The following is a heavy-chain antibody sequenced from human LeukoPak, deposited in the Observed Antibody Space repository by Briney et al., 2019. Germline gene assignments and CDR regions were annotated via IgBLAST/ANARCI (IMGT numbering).Heavy chain of an antibody. Sequence: PSETLSLTCAVSGVSFDDYYWSWVRQTPGKGLEWIGEINHIGYTNDSPSLKSRVTLSIDTSRKQFSLNLGSVTAADTGIYYCTRMTAGHDYWGQGTLVTVSS. J-gene: IGHJ4*02. CDR2: INHIGYT. CDR1: GVSFDDYY. D-gene: IGHD2-21*02. V-gene: IGHV4-34*01. CDR3: TRMTAGHDY.